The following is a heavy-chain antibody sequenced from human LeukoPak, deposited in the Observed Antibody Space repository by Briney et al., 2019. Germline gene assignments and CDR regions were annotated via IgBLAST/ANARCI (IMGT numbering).Heavy chain of an antibody. V-gene: IGHV3-21*04. CDR1: GFTFSSYS. CDR3: AKVKSGFLEWLSFDY. Sequence: GGSLRLSCAASGFTFSSYSMNWVRQAPGKGLEWVSSISSSSSYIYYADSVKGRFTISRDNSKNTLYLQMNSLRAEDTAVYYCAKVKSGFLEWLSFDYWGQGTLVTVSS. CDR2: ISSSSSYI. J-gene: IGHJ4*02. D-gene: IGHD3-3*01.